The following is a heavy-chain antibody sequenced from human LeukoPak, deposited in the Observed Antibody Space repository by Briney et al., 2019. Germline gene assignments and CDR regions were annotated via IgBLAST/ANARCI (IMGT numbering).Heavy chain of an antibody. Sequence: ASVKVSCKASGGTFSSYAISWVRQAPGQGLEWMGRIIPILGIAIYAQKFQGRVTMTEDTSTDTAYMELSSLRSEDTAVYYCATVWATRGEYYYYGMDVWGQGTTVTVSS. CDR2: IIPILGIA. CDR1: GGTFSSYA. D-gene: IGHD5-24*01. CDR3: ATVWATRGEYYYYGMDV. V-gene: IGHV1-69*04. J-gene: IGHJ6*02.